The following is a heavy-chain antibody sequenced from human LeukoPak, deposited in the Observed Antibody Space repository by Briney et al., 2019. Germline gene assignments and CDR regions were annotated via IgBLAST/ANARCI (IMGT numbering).Heavy chain of an antibody. CDR1: GFTLSNYW. V-gene: IGHV3-7*04. CDR3: ARGGQRWLDP. Sequence: GGSLRLSCATSGFTLSNYWMTWVRQAPGKGLEWVANIGGDGSEKYYVESVKGRFTISRDNAKNSVDLQMNSLRGEDTAVYYCARGGQRWLDPWGQGTPVTVAS. CDR2: IGGDGSEK. D-gene: IGHD2-2*01. J-gene: IGHJ5*02.